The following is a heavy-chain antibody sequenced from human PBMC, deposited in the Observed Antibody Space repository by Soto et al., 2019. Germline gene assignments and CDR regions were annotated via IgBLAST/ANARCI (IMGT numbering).Heavy chain of an antibody. CDR1: GFTFSSYG. J-gene: IGHJ6*02. CDR3: AKDLAGTPDQQLAYYYYYGMDV. CDR2: ISYDGSNK. D-gene: IGHD6-13*01. Sequence: GGSLRLSCAASGFTFSSYGMHWVRQAPGKGLEWVAVISYDGSNKYYADSVKGRFTISRDNSKNTLYLQMNSLRAEDTAVYYCAKDLAGTPDQQLAYYYYYGMDVWGQGTTVTVSS. V-gene: IGHV3-30*18.